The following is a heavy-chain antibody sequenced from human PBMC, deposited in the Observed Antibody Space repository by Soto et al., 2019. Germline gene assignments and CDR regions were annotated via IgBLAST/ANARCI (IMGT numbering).Heavy chain of an antibody. CDR2: ISSSSSYI. CDR3: ARDMKNYYDSSGYYFNWASYYYGMDV. J-gene: IGHJ6*02. D-gene: IGHD3-22*01. V-gene: IGHV3-21*01. CDR1: GFTFSSYS. Sequence: GGPLRLSCAASGFTFSSYSMNWVRQAPGKGLEWVSSISSSSSYIYYADSVKGRFTISRDNAKNSLYLQMNSLRAEDTAVYYCARDMKNYYDSSGYYFNWASYYYGMDVWGQGTTVTVSS.